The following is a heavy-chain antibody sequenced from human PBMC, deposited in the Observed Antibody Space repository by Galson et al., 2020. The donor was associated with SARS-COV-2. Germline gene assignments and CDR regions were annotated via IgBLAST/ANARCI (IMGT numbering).Heavy chain of an antibody. J-gene: IGHJ4*02. CDR3: VKDWRLADDY. CDR1: GFTFSSYA. CDR2: ISSNGGST. V-gene: IGHV3-64D*06. D-gene: IGHD3-3*01. Sequence: GESLKISCSASGFTFSSYAMHWVRQAPGKGLEYVSAISSNGGSTYYADSVKGRFTISRDNSKNTLYLQMSSLRAEDTAVYYCVKDWRLADDYWGQGTLVTVSS.